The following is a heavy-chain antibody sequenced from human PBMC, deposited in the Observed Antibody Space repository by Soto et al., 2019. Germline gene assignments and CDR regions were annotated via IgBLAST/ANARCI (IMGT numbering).Heavy chain of an antibody. CDR1: GGSFTRNNW. CDR2: IYRTGST. V-gene: IGHV4-4*02. J-gene: IGHJ4*02. D-gene: IGHD1-7*01. CDR3: ASRDPGTSVDY. Sequence: QVQRQESGPGLVKPSGPLSLTCAVSGGSFTRNNWWTWVRQPPGQGLEWIGEIYRTGSTNYNPSLKSRVTISLDKSENQFSLKVTSLTAADTAVYYCASRDPGTSVDYWGQGTLVTVSS.